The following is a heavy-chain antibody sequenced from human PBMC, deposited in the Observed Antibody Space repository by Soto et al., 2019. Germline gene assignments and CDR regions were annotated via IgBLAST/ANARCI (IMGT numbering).Heavy chain of an antibody. CDR1: GASVSSYF. CDR3: ARVQSGWSSGKGLDV. Sequence: SETLSLTCTVSGASVSSYFWSWVRQPPGKGLEWIGYIYNSGRTNYNPSLKSRVTISLDTSDNDFSLRLTSLTAADTAVYYCARVQSGWSSGKGLDVWGQGTTGTAP. J-gene: IGHJ6*02. D-gene: IGHD6-19*01. CDR2: IYNSGRT. V-gene: IGHV4-59*02.